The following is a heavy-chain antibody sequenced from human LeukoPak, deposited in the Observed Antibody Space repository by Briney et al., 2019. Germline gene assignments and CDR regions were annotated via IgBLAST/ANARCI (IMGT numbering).Heavy chain of an antibody. D-gene: IGHD3-9*01. V-gene: IGHV4-59*08. Sequence: SETLSLTCTVSGGSISSYYWSWIRQPPGKGLEWIGYVFYSGRTDHNPSLKSRLTISVDTSKNQFSLKLSSVTAADTAVYYCARVMGVLTGYYKYYFDYWGQGILVTVSS. CDR3: ARVMGVLTGYYKYYFDY. CDR1: GGSISSYY. J-gene: IGHJ4*02. CDR2: VFYSGRT.